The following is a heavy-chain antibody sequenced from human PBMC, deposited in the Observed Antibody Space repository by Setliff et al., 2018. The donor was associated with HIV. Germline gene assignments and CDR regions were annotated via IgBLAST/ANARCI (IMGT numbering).Heavy chain of an antibody. D-gene: IGHD3-3*01. Sequence: GGSLRLSCAASGLTFSSDSMNWVRQAPGKGLEWVAFIRYDGSNKYYADSVKGRFTISRDNSKNTLYLHMNSLRAEDTAVYYCAKDRSGAAPWYFDSWGQGTLVTVSS. V-gene: IGHV3-30*02. CDR1: GLTFSSDS. CDR3: AKDRSGAAPWYFDS. J-gene: IGHJ4*02. CDR2: IRYDGSNK.